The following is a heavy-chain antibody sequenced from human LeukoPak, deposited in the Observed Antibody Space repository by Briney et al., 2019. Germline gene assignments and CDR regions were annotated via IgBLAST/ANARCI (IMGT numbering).Heavy chain of an antibody. Sequence: GGSLRLSCAASGFTFSSQNMNWARQAPGKGLEWVAYISTSGDSTKYADSVEGRFTISRDNVENSLYLLMNSLRVDDTAVYYCVKNGWLDYWGQGVVVTVSS. D-gene: IGHD6-19*01. CDR3: VKNGWLDY. CDR2: ISTSGDST. CDR1: GFTFSSQN. V-gene: IGHV3-21*01. J-gene: IGHJ4*02.